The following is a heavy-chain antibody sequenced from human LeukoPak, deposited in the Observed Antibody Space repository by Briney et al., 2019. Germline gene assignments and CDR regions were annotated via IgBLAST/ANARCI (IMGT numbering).Heavy chain of an antibody. CDR2: ISGSGDNT. Sequence: GGSLRLSCAASRFIFTNYAMGWVRQAPGKGLEWVSAISGSGDNTYYADSVKGRFTISRDNSKNTLYLQMNSLRAEDTAVYYCAKGVITFGGAPFDYWGQGTLVTVSS. J-gene: IGHJ4*02. D-gene: IGHD3-16*01. CDR1: RFIFTNYA. V-gene: IGHV3-23*01. CDR3: AKGVITFGGAPFDY.